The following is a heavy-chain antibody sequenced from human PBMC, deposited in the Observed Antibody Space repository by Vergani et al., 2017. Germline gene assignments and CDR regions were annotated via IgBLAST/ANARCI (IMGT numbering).Heavy chain of an antibody. J-gene: IGHJ4*02. CDR3: AKDVRITIFGVAVKSFYFDY. CDR2: ISGSGGST. CDR1: GFTFSSYA. Sequence: EVQLLESGGGLVQPGGSLRLSCAASGFTFSSYAMSWVRQAPGKGLEWVSAISGSGGSTYYADSVKGRFTISRDNSKNTLYLQMNSLRAEGTAVYYCAKDVRITIFGVAVKSFYFDYWGQGTLVTVSS. D-gene: IGHD3-3*01. V-gene: IGHV3-23*01.